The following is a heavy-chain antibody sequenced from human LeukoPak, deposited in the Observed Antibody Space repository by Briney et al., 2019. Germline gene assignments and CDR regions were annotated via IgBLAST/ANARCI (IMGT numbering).Heavy chain of an antibody. Sequence: GGSLRLSCAASGFTFSSYAMSWVRQAPGKGLEWVSAISGSGDNIYYADSVKGRFTISRDSSKNTLYLQMNSLRAEDTAVYYCARVAVAGHPLDYWGQGTLVTVSS. J-gene: IGHJ4*02. V-gene: IGHV3-23*01. D-gene: IGHD6-19*01. CDR2: ISGSGDNI. CDR1: GFTFSSYA. CDR3: ARVAVAGHPLDY.